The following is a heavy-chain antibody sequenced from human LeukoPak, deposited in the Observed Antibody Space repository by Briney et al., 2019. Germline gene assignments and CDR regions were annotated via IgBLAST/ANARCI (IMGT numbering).Heavy chain of an antibody. J-gene: IGHJ4*02. CDR2: IYKGGST. CDR1: GFTVNSNY. Sequence: PGGSLRLSCAASGFTVNSNYMSWVRQAPGKGLEWVSVIYKGGSTYYADSVKGRFTISRDNSKNMLYFQMNSLRAEDTAVYYCTKGNIGYYFDYWGQGTLVTVSS. D-gene: IGHD2/OR15-2a*01. V-gene: IGHV3-53*01. CDR3: TKGNIGYYFDY.